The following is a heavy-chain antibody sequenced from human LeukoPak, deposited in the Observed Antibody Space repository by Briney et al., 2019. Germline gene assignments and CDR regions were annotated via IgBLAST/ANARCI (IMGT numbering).Heavy chain of an antibody. CDR2: ISARADST. CDR3: AKTYMWSIDAYHI. CDR1: GFTFSNYA. Sequence: GGSLRLSCAASGFTFSNYAMSWVRQAPGKGLEWVSGISARADSTYYADSVKGRVTISRDNSKNTLFLQLNSLRAEDAAVYYCAKTYMWSIDAYHIWGQGTMVTVSS. V-gene: IGHV3-23*01. D-gene: IGHD2-8*02. J-gene: IGHJ3*02.